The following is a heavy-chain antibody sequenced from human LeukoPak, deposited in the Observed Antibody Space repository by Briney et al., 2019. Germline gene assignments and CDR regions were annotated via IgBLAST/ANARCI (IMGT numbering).Heavy chain of an antibody. CDR2: ISWNSGSI. CDR3: ARDHSSSWYYFDY. V-gene: IGHV3-9*03. D-gene: IGHD6-13*01. J-gene: IGHJ4*02. Sequence: GGSLRLSCAASGFTFDDYAMHWVRQAPGKGLEWVSGISWNSGSIGYADSVKGRFTISRDNAKNSLYLQMNSLRAEDMALYYCARDHSSSWYYFDYWGQGTLVTVSS. CDR1: GFTFDDYA.